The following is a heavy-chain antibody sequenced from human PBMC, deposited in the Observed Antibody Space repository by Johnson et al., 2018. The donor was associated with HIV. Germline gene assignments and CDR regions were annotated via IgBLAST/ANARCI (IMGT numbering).Heavy chain of an antibody. Sequence: VQLVESGGGLVKPGGSLRLSCAASGFTFSNAWMSWVRQAPGKGLEWVGRIKSKTDGGTTDYAAPVTGRFTISRDDSKNTLYLQMNSLKTEDTAVYYCTTGAAGTGAFDIWGQGTMVTVSS. D-gene: IGHD6-13*01. CDR3: TTGAAGTGAFDI. CDR2: IKSKTDGGTT. V-gene: IGHV3-15*01. J-gene: IGHJ3*02. CDR1: GFTFSNAW.